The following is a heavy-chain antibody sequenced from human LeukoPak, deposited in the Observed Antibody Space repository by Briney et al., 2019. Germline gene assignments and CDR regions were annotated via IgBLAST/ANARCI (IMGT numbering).Heavy chain of an antibody. CDR3: SRGPLPVTYSYDY. CDR1: GFTFSSYS. Sequence: GGSLRLSCAASGFTFSSYSMNWVRQAPGKGLEWVSSISSSSSYIYYADSLKGRFTISRDNAKNSLYLQMNSLRADDTAVYYCSRGPLPVTYSYDYWGQGTLVTVSS. J-gene: IGHJ4*02. CDR2: ISSSSSYI. V-gene: IGHV3-21*06. D-gene: IGHD5-18*01.